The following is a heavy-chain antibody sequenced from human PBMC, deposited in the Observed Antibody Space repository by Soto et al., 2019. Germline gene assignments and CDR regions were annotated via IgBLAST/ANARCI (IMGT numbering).Heavy chain of an antibody. CDR1: GYTFTSYA. CDR3: ARDCGGDCYDPGIYYHYVMAV. J-gene: IGHJ6*02. CDR2: IIPIFGTA. Sequence: SVKVSCKASGYTFTSYAISWVRQAPGQGLEWMGGIIPIFGTANYAQKFQGRVTITADESTSTAYMELSSLRSEDTAVYYCARDCGGDCYDPGIYYHYVMAVWGQGTTVIVSS. V-gene: IGHV1-69*13. D-gene: IGHD2-21*02.